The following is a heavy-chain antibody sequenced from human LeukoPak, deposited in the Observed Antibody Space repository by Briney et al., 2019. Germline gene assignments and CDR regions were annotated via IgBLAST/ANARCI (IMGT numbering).Heavy chain of an antibody. Sequence: SGISWNSVSIGYADSVKGRFTISRDNAKNSLYLQMNSLRAEDTALYYCAKDIAAYYGMDVWGQGTTVTVSS. J-gene: IGHJ6*02. V-gene: IGHV3-9*01. D-gene: IGHD6-25*01. CDR3: AKDIAAYYGMDV. CDR2: ISWNSVSI.